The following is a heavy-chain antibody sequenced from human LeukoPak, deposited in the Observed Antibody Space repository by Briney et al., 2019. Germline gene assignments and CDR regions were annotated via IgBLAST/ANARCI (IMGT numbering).Heavy chain of an antibody. J-gene: IGHJ4*02. V-gene: IGHV3-7*01. Sequence: GGSLRLSCAASGFTFSSYGMHWVRQAPGKGLEWVANIKQDGSEKYYVDSVKGRFTISRDNAKNSLYLQMNSLRAEDTAVYYCASRNSLFIWGQGTLVTVSS. CDR3: ASRNSLFI. CDR2: IKQDGSEK. D-gene: IGHD4-23*01. CDR1: GFTFSSYG.